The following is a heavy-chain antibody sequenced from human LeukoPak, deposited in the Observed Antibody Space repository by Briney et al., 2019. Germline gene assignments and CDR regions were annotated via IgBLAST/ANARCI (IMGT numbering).Heavy chain of an antibody. V-gene: IGHV3-72*01. J-gene: IGHJ4*02. CDR1: GFTFSDHY. CDR2: IRNKANSYTT. D-gene: IGHD5-12*01. Sequence: GRSLRLSCAASGFTFSDHYMDWVRQAPGKGLEWVCRIRNKANSYTTEYAASVKGRFTVSRDDSKNSLFLQMLSLKTEDTAMYYCTRASISSTPYYFDYWGQGALVTVSS. CDR3: TRASISSTPYYFDY.